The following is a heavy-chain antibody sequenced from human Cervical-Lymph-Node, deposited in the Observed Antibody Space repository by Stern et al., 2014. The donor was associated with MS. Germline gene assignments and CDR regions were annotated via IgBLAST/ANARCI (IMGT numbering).Heavy chain of an antibody. CDR1: GFTFSSYS. D-gene: IGHD3-22*01. V-gene: IGHV3-21*01. Sequence: EVQLVESGGGLVKPGGSLRLSCAASGFTFSSYSMNWVRQAPGKGLEWVSSISSSSSYIYYADSVKGRFTISRDNAKNSLYLQMNSLRAEDTAVYYCARDGYYDSSGVDAFDIWGQGTMVTVSS. CDR2: ISSSSSYI. CDR3: ARDGYYDSSGVDAFDI. J-gene: IGHJ3*02.